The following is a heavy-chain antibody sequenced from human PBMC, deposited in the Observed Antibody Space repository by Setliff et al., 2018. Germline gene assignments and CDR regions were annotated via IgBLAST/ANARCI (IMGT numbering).Heavy chain of an antibody. CDR1: GGSFSGYY. V-gene: IGHV4-34*01. CDR2: INHSGST. Sequence: ETLSLTCAVYGGSFSGYYWSWIRQPPGKGLEWIGEINHSGSTNYNPSLKSRVTISVDTSKNQFSLKLSSVTAADTAVYYCARGGLTIFGVVDYWGQGTLVTVSS. J-gene: IGHJ4*02. CDR3: ARGGLTIFGVVDY. D-gene: IGHD3-3*01.